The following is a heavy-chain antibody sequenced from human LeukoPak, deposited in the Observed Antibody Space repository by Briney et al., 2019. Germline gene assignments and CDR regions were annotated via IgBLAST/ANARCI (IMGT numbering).Heavy chain of an antibody. D-gene: IGHD3-10*01. CDR2: INHSGST. J-gene: IGHJ4*02. CDR3: ARGTGAHYFDY. Sequence: SETLSLTCAVYGGSFSSYYWSWIRQPPGKGLEWIGEINHSGSTNYNPSLKSRVTISVDTSKNQFSLKLSSVTAADTAVYYCARGTGAHYFDYWGQGTLVTVSS. V-gene: IGHV4-34*01. CDR1: GGSFSSYY.